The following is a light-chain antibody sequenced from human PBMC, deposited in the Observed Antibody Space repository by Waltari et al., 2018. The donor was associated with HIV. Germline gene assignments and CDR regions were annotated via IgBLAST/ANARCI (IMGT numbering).Light chain of an antibody. CDR2: DVS. CDR1: SSAVGGYNY. CDR3: SSYTSSSPYA. Sequence: QSALTQPASVSGSPGQSITISCPGTSSAVGGYNYVSWYQQHPGKAPKLMIYDVSNRPSGVSNRFSGSKSGNTASLTISGLQAEDEADYYCSSYTSSSPYAFGTGTKVTVL. J-gene: IGLJ1*01. V-gene: IGLV2-14*03.